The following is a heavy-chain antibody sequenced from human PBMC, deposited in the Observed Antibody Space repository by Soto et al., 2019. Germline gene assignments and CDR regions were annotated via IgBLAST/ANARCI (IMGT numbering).Heavy chain of an antibody. J-gene: IGHJ6*02. D-gene: IGHD3-3*01. CDR1: GFTFSSYA. V-gene: IGHV3-23*01. CDR2: ISGSGGST. CDR3: AKDLFRFLEWLPQYYYYGMDV. Sequence: PGGSLRLSCAASGFTFSSYAMSWVRQAPGKGLEWVSAISGSGGSTYYADSVKGRFTISRDNSKNTLYLQMNSLRAEDTAVYYCAKDLFRFLEWLPQYYYYGMDVWGQGTTVTVSS.